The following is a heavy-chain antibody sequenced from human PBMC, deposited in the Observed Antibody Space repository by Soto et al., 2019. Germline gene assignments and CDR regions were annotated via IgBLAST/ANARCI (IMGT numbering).Heavy chain of an antibody. J-gene: IGHJ6*02. D-gene: IGHD2-8*02. CDR3: ARGGYCTGGICYYYYGLDV. CDR1: GGSISSAGYS. V-gene: IGHV4-30-2*01. Sequence: SETLSLTCVVSGGSISSAGYSWSWVRQPQXKGLEWIGYMYHSGSFYYKPSLKSRVTISIDKSKNQFSLKLSSVTAADTAVYYCARGGYCTGGICYYYYGLDVWGQGITVTVSS. CDR2: MYHSGSF.